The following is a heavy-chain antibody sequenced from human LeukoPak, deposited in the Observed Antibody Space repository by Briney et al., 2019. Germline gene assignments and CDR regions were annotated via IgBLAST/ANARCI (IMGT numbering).Heavy chain of an antibody. J-gene: IGHJ4*02. CDR3: AKDGYDILTGPPFDY. Sequence: GGSLRLSCAASGFTFSSYGMHWVRQAPGEGLEWVAFIRYDGSNKYYADSVKGRFTISRDNSKNTLYLQMNSLRAEDTAVYYCAKDGYDILTGPPFDYWVQGTLVTVSS. V-gene: IGHV3-30*02. CDR1: GFTFSSYG. D-gene: IGHD3-9*01. CDR2: IRYDGSNK.